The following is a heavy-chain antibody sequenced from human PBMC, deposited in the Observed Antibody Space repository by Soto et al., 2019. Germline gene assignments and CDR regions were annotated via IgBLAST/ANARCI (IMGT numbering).Heavy chain of an antibody. D-gene: IGHD2-2*01. Sequence: GGSLRLSCAASGFTFSSYEMNWVRQAPGKGLEWVSYISSSGSTIYYADSVKGRFTISRDNAKNSLYLQMNSLRAEDTAVYYCARDLKVGYCSSTSCRRGYYYYGMDVWGQGTTVTVS. CDR2: ISSSGSTI. J-gene: IGHJ6*02. CDR1: GFTFSSYE. V-gene: IGHV3-48*03. CDR3: ARDLKVGYCSSTSCRRGYYYYGMDV.